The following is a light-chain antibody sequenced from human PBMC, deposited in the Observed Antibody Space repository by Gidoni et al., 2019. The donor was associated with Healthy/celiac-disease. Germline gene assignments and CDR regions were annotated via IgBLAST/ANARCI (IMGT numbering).Light chain of an antibody. V-gene: IGKV1-8*01. CDR1: QGISSY. Sequence: AIRITQSPSSFSASTGDRVTITCRASQGISSYLAWYQQKPGKAPKLLIYAASTLQSGVPSRFSGSGSGTDFTLTISCLQSEDFATYYCQQYDSYPLTFGPGTKVDIK. J-gene: IGKJ3*01. CDR3: QQYDSYPLT. CDR2: AAS.